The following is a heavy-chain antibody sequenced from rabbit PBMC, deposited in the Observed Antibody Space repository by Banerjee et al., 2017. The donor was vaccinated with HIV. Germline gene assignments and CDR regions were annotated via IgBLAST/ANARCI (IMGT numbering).Heavy chain of an antibody. CDR2: IDVGSSGST. V-gene: IGHV1S40*01. Sequence: QSLEESGGDLVKPGASLTLTCTASAFTFSSYWICWVRQAPGKGLEWIACIDVGSSGSTYYASWAKGRFTISKTSSTTVTLQMTSLTAADTATYFCARGPYVSVSGYYGLNLWGPGTLVTVS. J-gene: IGHJ4*01. D-gene: IGHD1-1*01. CDR3: ARGPYVSVSGYYGLNL. CDR1: AFTFSSYW.